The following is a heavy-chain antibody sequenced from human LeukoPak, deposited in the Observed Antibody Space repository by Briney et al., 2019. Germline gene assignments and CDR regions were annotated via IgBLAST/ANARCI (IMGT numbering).Heavy chain of an antibody. J-gene: IGHJ4*02. CDR2: IYYSGST. D-gene: IGHD2-15*01. CDR3: ARDGVVVAAKTSIDY. V-gene: IGHV4-59*01. Sequence: SETLSLTCTVSGGSISSYYWSWIRQPPGKGLEWIGYIYYSGSTNYNPSLKSRVTISVDTSKNQFSLNLSSVTAADTAVYYCARDGVVVAAKTSIDYWGQGTLVTVSS. CDR1: GGSISSYY.